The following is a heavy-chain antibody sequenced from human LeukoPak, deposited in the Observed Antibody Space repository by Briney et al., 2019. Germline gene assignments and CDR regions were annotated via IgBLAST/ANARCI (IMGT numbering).Heavy chain of an antibody. V-gene: IGHV4-34*01. CDR2: INHSGST. CDR3: ASGRGGYSYGYSVGPGVFWVT. CDR1: GGSFSGYY. D-gene: IGHD5-18*01. J-gene: IGHJ5*02. Sequence: SETLSLTCAVYGGSFSGYYWSWIRQPPGKGLEWIGEINHSGSTNYNPSLKSRVTISVDTSKNQFSLKLSSVTAADTAVYYCASGRGGYSYGYSVGPGVFWVTWGQGTLVTVSS.